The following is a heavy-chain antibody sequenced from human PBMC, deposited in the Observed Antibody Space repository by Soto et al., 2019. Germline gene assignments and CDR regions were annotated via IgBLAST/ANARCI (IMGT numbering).Heavy chain of an antibody. Sequence: SVKVSCKTSGFTFSNSAMQWVRQARGQRLEWIGWIVVGSGHTKYAQKFHERVTFTRDMSTSTAYMELSSLRSEDTAVYYCAADDMAALIWGQGTLVTVSS. J-gene: IGHJ4*02. CDR1: GFTFSNSA. V-gene: IGHV1-58*02. CDR3: AADDMAALI. D-gene: IGHD6-25*01. CDR2: IVVGSGHT.